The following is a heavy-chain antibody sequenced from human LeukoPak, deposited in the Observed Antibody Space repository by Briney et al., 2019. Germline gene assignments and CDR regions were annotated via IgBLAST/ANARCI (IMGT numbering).Heavy chain of an antibody. CDR3: ARDLPRIAAAGAPRWFDP. CDR1: GYTFTSYY. Sequence: ASVKVSCKASGYTFTSYYMHWVRQAPGQGLEWMGIINPSGGSTSYAQRFQGRVTMTRDMSTSTVYMELSSLRSEDTAVYYCARDLPRIAAAGAPRWFDPWGQGTLVTVSS. D-gene: IGHD6-13*01. CDR2: INPSGGST. V-gene: IGHV1-46*01. J-gene: IGHJ5*02.